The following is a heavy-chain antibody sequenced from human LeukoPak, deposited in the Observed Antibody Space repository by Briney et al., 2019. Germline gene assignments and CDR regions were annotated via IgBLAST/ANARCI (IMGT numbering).Heavy chain of an antibody. CDR1: GFTFSSYL. V-gene: IGHV3-7*01. D-gene: IGHD1-26*01. CDR2: IKPDGSLI. Sequence: PGGSLRLSCAASGFTFSSYLMTWVRQGPGKGLEWVANIKPDGSLIYYVDSVKGRFTISRDNAKNSLYLQMNSLRAEDTAVYYCAKWELYSGFYYIDYWGQGTLATVSS. CDR3: AKWELYSGFYYIDY. J-gene: IGHJ4*02.